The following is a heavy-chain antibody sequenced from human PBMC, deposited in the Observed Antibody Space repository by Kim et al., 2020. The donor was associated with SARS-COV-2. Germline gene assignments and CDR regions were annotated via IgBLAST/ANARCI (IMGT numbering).Heavy chain of an antibody. Sequence: SETLSLTCTVSGGSISSYYWSWIRQPPGKGLEWIGYIYYSGSTNYNPSLKSRVTISVDTSKNQFSLKLSSVTAADTAVYYCASDRDSGWYGAFDIWGQGTMVTVSS. CDR1: GGSISSYY. J-gene: IGHJ3*02. V-gene: IGHV4-59*01. CDR3: ASDRDSGWYGAFDI. D-gene: IGHD6-19*01. CDR2: IYYSGST.